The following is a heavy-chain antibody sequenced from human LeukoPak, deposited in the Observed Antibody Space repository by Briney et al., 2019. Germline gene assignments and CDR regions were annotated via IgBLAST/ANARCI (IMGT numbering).Heavy chain of an antibody. J-gene: IGHJ4*02. CDR3: ARYSVSYFDY. V-gene: IGHV4-39*01. D-gene: IGHD2-21*01. CDR2: ISESGTT. Sequence: PSETLSLTCTVSGGSISSSSHYWAWIRQPPGKGLEWLATISESGTTYYNPSLKSRVTISVDTSKNQFSLKLGSVTAADTAVFYCARYSVSYFDYWGQGTLVTVSS. CDR1: GGSISSSSHY.